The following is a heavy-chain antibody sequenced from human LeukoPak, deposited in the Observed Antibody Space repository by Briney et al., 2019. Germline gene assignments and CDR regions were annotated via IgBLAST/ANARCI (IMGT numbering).Heavy chain of an antibody. D-gene: IGHD3-10*01. J-gene: IGHJ5*02. CDR2: MNPNSGNT. CDR1: GYTFTSYD. V-gene: IGHV1-8*01. Sequence: ASVTVSCTASGYTFTSYDINWVRQAPGQGLEWMGWMNPNSGNTGYAQKFQGRVTMTRNTSISTAYMELSSLRSEDTAVYYCARASGSGRDWFDPWGQGTLVTVSS. CDR3: ARASGSGRDWFDP.